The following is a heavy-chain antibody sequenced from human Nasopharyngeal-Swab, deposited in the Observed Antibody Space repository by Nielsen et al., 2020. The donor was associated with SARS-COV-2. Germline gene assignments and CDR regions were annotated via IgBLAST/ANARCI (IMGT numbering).Heavy chain of an antibody. J-gene: IGHJ5*02. Sequence: GGSLRLSCAASGFTFRDYSMSWVRQAPGKGLEWVSVISGSGATTYHADSVKGRFTISRDNSQNTVYLQMNNLRVEDTARYYCAKGVEQWLVAGNLFDPWGQGTMVTVSS. D-gene: IGHD6-19*01. CDR3: AKGVEQWLVAGNLFDP. CDR1: GFTFRDYS. V-gene: IGHV3-23*01. CDR2: ISGSGATT.